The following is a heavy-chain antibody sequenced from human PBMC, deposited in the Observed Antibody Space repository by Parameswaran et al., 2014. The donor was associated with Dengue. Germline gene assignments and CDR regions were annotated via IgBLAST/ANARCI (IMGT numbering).Heavy chain of an antibody. D-gene: IGHD2-2*01. V-gene: IGHV1-69*02. J-gene: IGHJ3*02. CDR3: GARYCSSTSCFAFDI. CDR2: IIPILGIA. Sequence: WVRQAPGQGLEWMGRIIPILGIANYAQKFQGRVTITADKSTSTAYMELSSLRSEDTAVYYCGARYCSSTSCFAFDIWGQGTMVTVSS.